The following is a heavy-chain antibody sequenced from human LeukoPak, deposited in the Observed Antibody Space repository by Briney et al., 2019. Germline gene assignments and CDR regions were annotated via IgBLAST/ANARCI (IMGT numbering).Heavy chain of an antibody. J-gene: IGHJ4*02. V-gene: IGHV3-9*01. D-gene: IGHD3-10*01. CDR2: ISWNSGSI. CDR1: GFTFDDYA. CDR3: ARVYYGSGSPRHFDY. Sequence: PGGSLRLSCAASGFTFDDYAMHWVRQAPGKGLEWVSGISWNSGSIGYADSVKGRFTISRDNAKNSLYLQMNSLRAEDTALYYCARVYYGSGSPRHFDYWGQGTLVTVSS.